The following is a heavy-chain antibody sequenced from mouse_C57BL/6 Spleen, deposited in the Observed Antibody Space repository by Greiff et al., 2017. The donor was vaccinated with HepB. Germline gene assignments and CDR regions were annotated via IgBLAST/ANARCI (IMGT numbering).Heavy chain of an antibody. CDR3: ARFDYSNYPSWFAY. V-gene: IGHV1-59*01. CDR2: IDPSDSYT. J-gene: IGHJ3*01. D-gene: IGHD2-5*01. Sequence: QVQLQQPGAELVRPGTSVKLSCKASGYTFTSYWMHWVKQRPGQGLEWIGVIDPSDSYTNYNQKFKGKATLTVDTSSSTAYMQLSSLTSEDSAVYYGARFDYSNYPSWFAYWGQGTLVTVSA. CDR1: GYTFTSYW.